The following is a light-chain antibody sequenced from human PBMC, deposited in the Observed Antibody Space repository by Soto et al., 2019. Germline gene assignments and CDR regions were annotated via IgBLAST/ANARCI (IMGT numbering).Light chain of an antibody. CDR2: GAS. Sequence: EIGLTQSPGTLSLSPGERATLSCRASQSVSSSYLAWYQQKPGQAPRLLIYGASSRATGIPARFSSSGSGTEFSLTINSLQSEDFAVYYCQEYNTWPWTFGQGTK. CDR1: QSVSSSY. CDR3: QEYNTWPWT. V-gene: IGKV3D-15*01. J-gene: IGKJ1*01.